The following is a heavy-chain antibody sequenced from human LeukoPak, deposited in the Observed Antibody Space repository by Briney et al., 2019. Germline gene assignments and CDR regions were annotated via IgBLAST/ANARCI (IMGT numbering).Heavy chain of an antibody. CDR1: GGSISSSSYY. D-gene: IGHD2-8*01. J-gene: IGHJ4*02. Sequence: PSETLSLTCTVSGGSISSSSYYWGWIRQPPGKGLEWIGSIYYSGSTYYNPSLKSRVTISVDTSKNQFSLKLSSVTAADTAVYYCATGYCTNGVCSNRGFDYWGQGTLVTVSS. CDR3: ATGYCTNGVCSNRGFDY. CDR2: IYYSGST. V-gene: IGHV4-39*01.